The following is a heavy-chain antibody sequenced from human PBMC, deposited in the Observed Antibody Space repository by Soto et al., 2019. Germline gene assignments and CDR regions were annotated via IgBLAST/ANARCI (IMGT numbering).Heavy chain of an antibody. J-gene: IGHJ4*02. CDR2: ISSSSSYI. D-gene: IGHD3-22*01. CDR3: ARQLYYYDSSGYSD. Sequence: EVQLVESGGGLVKPGGSLRLSCAASGFTFSSYSMNWVRQAPGKGLEWVSSISSSSSYIYYADSVKGRFTISRDNAKNSLYLQMNSLRAGDTAVYYCARQLYYYDSSGYSDWGQGTLVTVSS. CDR1: GFTFSSYS. V-gene: IGHV3-21*01.